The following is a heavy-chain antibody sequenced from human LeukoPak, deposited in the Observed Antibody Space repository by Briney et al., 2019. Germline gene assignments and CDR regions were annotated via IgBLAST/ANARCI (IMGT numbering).Heavy chain of an antibody. D-gene: IGHD3-9*01. J-gene: IGHJ4*02. CDR2: INPNSGGT. CDR3: ARVRYFDWLLDYYFDY. CDR1: GYTFTGYY. Sequence: GASVKVSCKASGYTFTGYYMHWVRQAPGQGLEWMGWINPNSGGTNYAQKFQGRVTMTRDTSISTAYMELSGLRSDDTAVYYCARVRYFDWLLDYYFDYWGQGTLVTVSS. V-gene: IGHV1-2*02.